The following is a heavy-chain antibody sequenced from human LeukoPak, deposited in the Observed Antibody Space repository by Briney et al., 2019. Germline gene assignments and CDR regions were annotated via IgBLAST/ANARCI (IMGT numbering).Heavy chain of an antibody. CDR3: ASSYDSSGYYFSGLDY. CDR2: ITGSSTTM. Sequence: GGSLRLSCAASGFTFSHYNMNWVRQAPGKGLEWVSYITGSSTTMYYADSVKGRFTISRDNAKNSLYLQMNSLRAEDTAVYYCASSYDSSGYYFSGLDYWGQGTLVTVSS. D-gene: IGHD3-22*01. V-gene: IGHV3-48*01. CDR1: GFTFSHYN. J-gene: IGHJ4*02.